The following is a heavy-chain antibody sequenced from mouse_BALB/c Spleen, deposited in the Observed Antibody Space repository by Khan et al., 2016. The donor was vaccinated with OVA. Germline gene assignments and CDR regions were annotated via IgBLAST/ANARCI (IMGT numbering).Heavy chain of an antibody. Sequence: EVELVESGGDLVKPGGSLKLSCAASGFTFSTYGMSWVRKTPDKRLEWVATISSGGSYTYYPDSVKGRFTIPRDNAKNTLYLQMSSLNSEDIAMYYCTRRAYYYDSEAIAYWGQGTLVTVST. CDR3: TRRAYYYDSEAIAY. J-gene: IGHJ3*01. CDR2: ISSGGSYT. CDR1: GFTFSTYG. V-gene: IGHV5-6*01. D-gene: IGHD1-1*01.